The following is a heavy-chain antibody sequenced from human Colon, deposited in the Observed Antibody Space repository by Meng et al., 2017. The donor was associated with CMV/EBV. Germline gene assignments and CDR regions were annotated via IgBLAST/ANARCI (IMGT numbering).Heavy chain of an antibody. CDR3: ARQTWQEWLVDY. V-gene: IGHV1-18*01. J-gene: IGHJ4*02. CDR1: GYTFTSHG. CDR2: ISGYNANT. Sequence: ASVKVSCKVSGYTFTSHGISWVRQAPGQGLEWMGWISGYNANTAYAQKLQGRVTISVDTSKNQFSLKLSSVTAADTAVYYCARQTWQEWLVDYWGQGTLVTVSS. D-gene: IGHD3-3*01.